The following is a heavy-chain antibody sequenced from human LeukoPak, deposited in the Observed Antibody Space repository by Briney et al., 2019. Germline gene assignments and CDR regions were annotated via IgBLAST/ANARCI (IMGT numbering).Heavy chain of an antibody. Sequence: GESLKISCKGSGYSFTSYWIGWVRQLPGKGLEWMGIIYPGDSDTRYSPSFQGQVTISADKSINTAYLQWSSLKASDTAMYYCARLYTGSSGAFDIWGQGTMVTVSS. CDR1: GYSFTSYW. CDR3: ARLYTGSSGAFDI. D-gene: IGHD1-26*01. V-gene: IGHV5-51*01. CDR2: IYPGDSDT. J-gene: IGHJ3*02.